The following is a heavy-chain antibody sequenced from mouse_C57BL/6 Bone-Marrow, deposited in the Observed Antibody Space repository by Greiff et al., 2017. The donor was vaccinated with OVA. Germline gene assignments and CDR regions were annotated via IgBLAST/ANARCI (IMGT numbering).Heavy chain of an antibody. CDR2: IRNKANGYTT. CDR1: GFTFTDYY. CDR3: ARPRSNYAMDY. J-gene: IGHJ4*01. Sequence: DVKLVESGGGLVQPGGSLSLSCAASGFTFTDYYMSWVRQPPGKALEWLGFIRNKANGYTTEYSASVKGRFTISRDNSQSILYLQMNALRAEDSATYYCARPRSNYAMDYWGQGTSVTVSS. V-gene: IGHV7-3*01. D-gene: IGHD1-1*01.